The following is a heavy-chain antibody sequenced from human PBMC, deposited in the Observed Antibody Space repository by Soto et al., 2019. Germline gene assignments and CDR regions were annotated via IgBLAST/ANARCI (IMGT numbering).Heavy chain of an antibody. J-gene: IGHJ5*02. D-gene: IGHD6-6*01. Sequence: SVKVSCKASGGTFSSYTISWVRQAPGQGLEWMGRIIPILGIANYAQKFQGRVTITADKSTSTAYMELSSLRSEDTAVYYCARVYKYSSSRLRFDWFDPWGQGTLVTVSS. CDR3: ARVYKYSSSRLRFDWFDP. CDR2: IIPILGIA. V-gene: IGHV1-69*02. CDR1: GGTFSSYT.